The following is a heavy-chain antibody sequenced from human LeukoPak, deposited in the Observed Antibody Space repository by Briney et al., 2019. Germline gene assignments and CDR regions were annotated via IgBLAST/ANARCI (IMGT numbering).Heavy chain of an antibody. CDR2: ISGSGGGT. CDR3: AKDRGYSSSWYSSSDAFDI. V-gene: IGHV3-23*01. Sequence: GGSLRLSCAASGFTFSSYAMSWVRQAPGKGLEWVSAISGSGGGTYYADSVKGRFTISRDNSKNTLYLQMNSLRAEDTAVYYCAKDRGYSSSWYSSSDAFDIWGQGTMVTVSS. CDR1: GFTFSSYA. J-gene: IGHJ3*02. D-gene: IGHD6-13*01.